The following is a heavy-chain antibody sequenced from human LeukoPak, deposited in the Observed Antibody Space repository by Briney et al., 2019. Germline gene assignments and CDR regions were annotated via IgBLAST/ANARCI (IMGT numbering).Heavy chain of an antibody. D-gene: IGHD2-8*01. V-gene: IGHV1-18*01. CDR2: ISAYNGNT. J-gene: IGHJ4*02. CDR1: GYTFTSYG. Sequence: ASVKVSCKASGYTFTSYGISWVRQAPGQGLEWMGWISAYNGNTNYAQKLQGRVTMTTDTSTSTAYMELRSLRSDDTAVYYCARGGIVLMVYAVTDYWGQGTLVTVSS. CDR3: ARGGIVLMVYAVTDY.